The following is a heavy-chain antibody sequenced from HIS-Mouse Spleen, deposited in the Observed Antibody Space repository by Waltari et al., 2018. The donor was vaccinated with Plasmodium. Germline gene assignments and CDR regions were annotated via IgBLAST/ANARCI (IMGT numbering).Heavy chain of an antibody. J-gene: IGHJ3*02. CDR2: MKRDGSNT. CDR1: GFTFISYW. Sequence: EVQLVESGGGLVQPGGSLRLSCAASGFTFISYWMPWARQAPGKGLLWVSRMKRDGSNTSYADAVKGRFTISRDNAKNTRYLQMNSLSAEDTAVYYCARKHYGSGSYYAFDIWGQGTMVTVSS. V-gene: IGHV3-74*01. CDR3: ARKHYGSGSYYAFDI. D-gene: IGHD3-10*01.